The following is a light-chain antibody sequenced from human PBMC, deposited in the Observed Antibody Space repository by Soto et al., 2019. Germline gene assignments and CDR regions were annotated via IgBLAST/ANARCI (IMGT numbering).Light chain of an antibody. J-gene: IGKJ4*01. CDR2: AAS. V-gene: IGKV3-15*01. Sequence: EIVMTQSPATLSVSPWERATLSCRAIQSVSINLAWYQHKPGQAPSLLIYAASSRATGIPARFSGSGCGTEFNLTISSLQSEDFAVYYCQQYGSSPLTFGGGTKVDIK. CDR3: QQYGSSPLT. CDR1: QSVSIN.